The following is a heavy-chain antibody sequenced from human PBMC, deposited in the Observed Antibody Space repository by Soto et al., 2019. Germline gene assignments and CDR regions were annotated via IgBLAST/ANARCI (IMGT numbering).Heavy chain of an antibody. CDR1: GFKSDSYV. CDR2: ISSDGSFE. D-gene: IGHD2-15*01. V-gene: IGHV3-30*03. J-gene: IGHJ4*02. CDR3: VTDVVPAAATDY. Sequence: HPGGSLRLSCVISGFKSDSYVIHWVRQTPGKGLQWVAAISSDGSFEHYIDSLKGRVTFSRDNSKNTLYLQMNSLRTEDTALYYCVTDVVPAAATDYWGQRTLVTVSS.